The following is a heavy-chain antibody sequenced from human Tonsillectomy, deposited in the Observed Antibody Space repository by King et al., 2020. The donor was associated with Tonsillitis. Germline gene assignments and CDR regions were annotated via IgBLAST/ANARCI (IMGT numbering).Heavy chain of an antibody. V-gene: IGHV3-30*02. J-gene: IGHJ5*02. CDR3: AKDMTTAVFDP. CDR1: GFIFSGYG. D-gene: IGHD4-17*01. Sequence: VQLVESGGGVVQPGGSLRLSCAASGFIFSGYGMHWVRQAPGKGLEWVAFIRYDGSNEYYAESVKGRFTISRDNSKNTLWLQMNSLRAEDTALYYCAKDMTTAVFDPWGQGTLVTVS. CDR2: IRYDGSNE.